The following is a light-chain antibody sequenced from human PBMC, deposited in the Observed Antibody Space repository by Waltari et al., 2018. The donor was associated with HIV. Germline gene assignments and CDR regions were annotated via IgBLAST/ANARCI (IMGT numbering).Light chain of an antibody. V-gene: IGKV2-28*01. Sequence: TPGEPAAISCRSSQSLLHSNGYTYLDWYLQKPGQSPQLLIYLGSNRASGVPYRFSGSGSGTDFTLKISRVEAEDVGVYYCMQALQTPLTFGPGTKVDIK. CDR3: MQALQTPLT. J-gene: IGKJ3*01. CDR1: QSLLHSNGYTY. CDR2: LGS.